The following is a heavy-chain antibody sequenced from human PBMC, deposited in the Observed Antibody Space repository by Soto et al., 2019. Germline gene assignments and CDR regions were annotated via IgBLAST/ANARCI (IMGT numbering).Heavy chain of an antibody. CDR3: ARHSDAAPIGGVPAAQSDY. V-gene: IGHV5-51*01. CDR2: IYPGDSDT. CDR1: GYSFTSYW. D-gene: IGHD2-2*01. Sequence: PGESLKISCKGSGYSFTSYWIGWVRQMPGKGLEWMGIIYPGDSDTRYSPSFQGQVTISADKSISTAYLQWSSLKASDTAMYYCARHSDAAPIGGVPAAQSDYWGQGTLVTVSS. J-gene: IGHJ4*02.